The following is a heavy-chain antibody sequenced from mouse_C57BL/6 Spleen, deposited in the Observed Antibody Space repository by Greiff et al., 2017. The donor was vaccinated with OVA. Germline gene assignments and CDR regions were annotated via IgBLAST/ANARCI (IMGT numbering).Heavy chain of an antibody. CDR3: AKKGYYGSSLGFAY. CDR1: GFSFTSYG. J-gene: IGHJ3*01. V-gene: IGHV2-5*01. Sequence: QVQLQQSGPGLVQPSQSLSITCTVSGFSFTSYGVHWVRQSPGKGLEWLGVIWRGGSTDYNAAFMSRLSITKDNSKSQVFFKMNSLQADDTAIYYCAKKGYYGSSLGFAYWGQGTLVTVSA. D-gene: IGHD1-1*01. CDR2: IWRGGST.